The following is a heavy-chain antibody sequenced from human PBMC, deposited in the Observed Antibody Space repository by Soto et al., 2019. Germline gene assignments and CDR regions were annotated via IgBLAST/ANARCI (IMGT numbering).Heavy chain of an antibody. V-gene: IGHV3-30*18. Sequence: QVQLVESGGGVVQPGRSLRLSCAASGFTFSSYGMHWVRQAPGKGLEWVAVISYDGSNKYYADSVKGRFTISRDNSKNKLYLQMNSLRAEDTAVYYCAKVSVYSSGDYYYGMDVWGQGTTVTVSS. CDR3: AKVSVYSSGDYYYGMDV. CDR1: GFTFSSYG. J-gene: IGHJ6*02. CDR2: ISYDGSNK. D-gene: IGHD6-19*01.